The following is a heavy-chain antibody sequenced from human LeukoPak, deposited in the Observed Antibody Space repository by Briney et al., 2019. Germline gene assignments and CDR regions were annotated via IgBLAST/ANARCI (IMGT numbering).Heavy chain of an antibody. J-gene: IGHJ3*02. CDR2: IHTDGSST. Sequence: GGSLRLSCAASRFTFTTYWMHWVRQAPGKGLVWVSRIHTDGSSTNYADSVRGRFTISRDNAKNTLYLQMDSLRAEDTAVYYYARGTTVIRNALDIWGQGTMVTVSS. V-gene: IGHV3-74*01. CDR1: RFTFTTYW. D-gene: IGHD4-17*01. CDR3: ARGTTVIRNALDI.